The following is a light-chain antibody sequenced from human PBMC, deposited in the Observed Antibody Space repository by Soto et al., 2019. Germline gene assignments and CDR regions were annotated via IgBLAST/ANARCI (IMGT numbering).Light chain of an antibody. CDR3: QQDNSCPQM. V-gene: IGKV3-15*01. CDR1: QGVSSN. Sequence: VVPRWRAKLSGSLGDEATRVCMASQGVSSNLAWYQQKPGQAPRRLIYGASTRGTGIPARFSGSGSGTEFTLTISSLQSEDFAAYFSQQDNSCPQMFGSGTKVDIK. J-gene: IGKJ1*01. CDR2: GAS.